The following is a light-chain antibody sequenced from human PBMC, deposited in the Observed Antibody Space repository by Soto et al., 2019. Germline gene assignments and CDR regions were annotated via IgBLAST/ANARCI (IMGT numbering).Light chain of an antibody. CDR2: DVT. Sequence: QSVLTQPASVSGSPGQSTTISCTGTSSDVGGYNEVSWYQQRPGKAPKLMIYDVTNRPSGVSNRFSGSKSGNTASLTISGRQAEDEAYYYCSSHAAGSTLIFGGGTKVTVL. J-gene: IGLJ2*01. V-gene: IGLV2-14*03. CDR1: SSDVGGYNE. CDR3: SSHAAGSTLI.